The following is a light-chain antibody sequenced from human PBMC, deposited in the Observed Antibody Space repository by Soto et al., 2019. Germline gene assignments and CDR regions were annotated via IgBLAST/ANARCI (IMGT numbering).Light chain of an antibody. CDR3: AAWDDSLSVVV. Sequence: QSVLTQPPSASGTPGQRVTISCSGSSSNIGGNYAYWYQQLPGTAPKLLIYRNDQRPSGFPDRFSGSKSGTSASLAISGLRSEDEADYYCAAWDDSLSVVVFGGGTKLTVL. J-gene: IGLJ2*01. CDR1: SSNIGGNY. CDR2: RND. V-gene: IGLV1-47*01.